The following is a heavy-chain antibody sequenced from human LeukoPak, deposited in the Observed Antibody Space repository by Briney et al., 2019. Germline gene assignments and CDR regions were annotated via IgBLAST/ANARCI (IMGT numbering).Heavy chain of an antibody. Sequence: ASVKVSCKASGYTFTSYYMHWVRQAPGQGLEWMGWMNPNSGNTGYAQKFQGRVTITRNTSISTAYMELSSLRSEDTAVYYCARGYCSSTSCYGGFDYWGQGTLVTVSS. CDR2: MNPNSGNT. J-gene: IGHJ4*02. CDR1: GYTFTSYY. V-gene: IGHV1-8*03. CDR3: ARGYCSSTSCYGGFDY. D-gene: IGHD2-2*01.